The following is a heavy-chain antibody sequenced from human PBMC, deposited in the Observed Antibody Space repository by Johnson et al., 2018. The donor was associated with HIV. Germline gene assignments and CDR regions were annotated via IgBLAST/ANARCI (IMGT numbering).Heavy chain of an antibody. D-gene: IGHD5-24*01. Sequence: QVQVLESGGGFVKPGGSLRLSCAASGFTFSSHAIHWVRQAPGKGLEWVAVVSYGGSNKYYVDSVKGRFTISRDNSKNTLYLQMNSLRTEDAAVYYCARDQYDRGDGALDIWGQGTMVTVSS. V-gene: IGHV3-30-3*01. J-gene: IGHJ3*02. CDR3: ARDQYDRGDGALDI. CDR2: VSYGGSNK. CDR1: GFTFSSHA.